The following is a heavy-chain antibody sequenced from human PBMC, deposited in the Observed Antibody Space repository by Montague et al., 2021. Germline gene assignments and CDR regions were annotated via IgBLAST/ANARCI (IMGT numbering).Heavy chain of an antibody. V-gene: IGHV4-59*08. Sequence: SETLSLTCTVTGGSISEFYWSWIRQSPEKGLEWIGSMFYGGATSNNPSLKSRVTMSIDTSTNQFSLKLSFVTAADTAVYYCAKQDYFVSGTSYKGFDPWGQGILVTVSS. CDR3: AKQDYFVSGTSYKGFDP. CDR1: GGSISEFY. CDR2: MFYGGAT. J-gene: IGHJ5*02. D-gene: IGHD3-10*01.